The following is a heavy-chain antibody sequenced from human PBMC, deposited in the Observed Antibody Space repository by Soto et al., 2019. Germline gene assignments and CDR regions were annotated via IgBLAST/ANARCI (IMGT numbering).Heavy chain of an antibody. J-gene: IGHJ5*01. V-gene: IGHV3-21*06. Sequence: GGSLRLSCAASGFTFSRYGMNWLRQAPRKGLEWVASISSSTSYVYYADSVKGRFSTSRDNAKNILYLEMYGLRTEDTAVYYCARDPSEGRVGNWFESWGQGTLVTVSS. CDR3: ARDPSEGRVGNWFES. CDR1: GFTFSRYG. D-gene: IGHD2-2*01. CDR2: ISSSTSYV.